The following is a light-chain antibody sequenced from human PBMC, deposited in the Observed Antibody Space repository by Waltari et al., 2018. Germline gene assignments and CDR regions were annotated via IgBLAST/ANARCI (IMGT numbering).Light chain of an antibody. CDR2: DAS. Sequence: IVITQSPATLSVSPGERVTLSCRASQTVSSNLAWYQQNLAQAPRLLIYDASTTATGIPARFSGSGSETEFALTINSLQSEDIAVYYCQQYGNWPPSWTFGQGTKVELK. J-gene: IGKJ1*01. CDR3: QQYGNWPPSWT. CDR1: QTVSSN. V-gene: IGKV3-15*01.